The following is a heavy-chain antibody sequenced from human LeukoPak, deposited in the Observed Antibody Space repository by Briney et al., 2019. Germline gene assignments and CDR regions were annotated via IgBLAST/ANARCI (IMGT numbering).Heavy chain of an antibody. J-gene: IGHJ4*02. CDR2: ISGSGGST. CDR3: AKDWTTVVTPGGRGLDY. V-gene: IGHV3-23*01. D-gene: IGHD4-17*01. Sequence: GGSLRLSCAASGFTFSIYAMNWVRQAPGKGLEWVSTISGSGGSTYYADSVKGRFTISRDNSKNTLYLQMNSLRAEDTAIYYCAKDWTTVVTPGGRGLDYWGQGTLVTVSS. CDR1: GFTFSIYA.